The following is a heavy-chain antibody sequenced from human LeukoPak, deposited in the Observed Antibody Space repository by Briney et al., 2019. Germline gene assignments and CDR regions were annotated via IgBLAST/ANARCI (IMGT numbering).Heavy chain of an antibody. V-gene: IGHV5-51*01. CDR1: GYSFTTYW. D-gene: IGHD2-21*02. J-gene: IGHJ4*02. Sequence: ESLKISCKASGYSFTTYWIGWVRQMPGKGLEWMGVVYPADSEIKYGPSFEDQVTVSADKSTSTAYLQWSSLKASDNAMYYCARLADCGGDCYWGGYFDYWGQGVPVTVSS. CDR2: VYPADSEI. CDR3: ARLADCGGDCYWGGYFDY.